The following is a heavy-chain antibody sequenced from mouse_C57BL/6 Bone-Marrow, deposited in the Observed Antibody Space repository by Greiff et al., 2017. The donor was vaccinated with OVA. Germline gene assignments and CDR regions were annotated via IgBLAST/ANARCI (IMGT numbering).Heavy chain of an antibody. Sequence: DVQLVESGGGLVKPGGSLKLSCAASGFTFSSYAMSWVRQTPEKRLEWVATISDGGSYTYYPDNVKGRFTISRDNAKNNLYLQMSHLKSEDTAMYYCARDELPWFAYWGQGTLVTVSA. CDR3: ARDELPWFAY. CDR2: ISDGGSYT. CDR1: GFTFSSYA. D-gene: IGHD2-12*01. J-gene: IGHJ3*01. V-gene: IGHV5-4*01.